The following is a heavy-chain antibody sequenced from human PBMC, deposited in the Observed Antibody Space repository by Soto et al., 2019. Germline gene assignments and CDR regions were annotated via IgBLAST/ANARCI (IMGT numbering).Heavy chain of an antibody. J-gene: IGHJ6*02. CDR1: GGTFSTDS. CDR2: IIPMFGTA. CDR3: AREVDGYYGVAV. V-gene: IGHV1-69*12. Sequence: QVQLVQSGAEVKKPGSSVKVSCKASGGTFSTDSISWVRQAPGQGLEWMGGIIPMFGTANNAQKFQGRVTITAEAPTSGASRVLSSLRSGDTAVHVCAREVDGYYGVAVWGQWTTVTAAS.